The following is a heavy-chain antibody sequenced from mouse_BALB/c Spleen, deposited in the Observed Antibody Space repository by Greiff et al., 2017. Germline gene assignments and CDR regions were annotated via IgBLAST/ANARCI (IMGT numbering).Heavy chain of an antibody. D-gene: IGHD2-4*01. V-gene: IGHV5-17*02. J-gene: IGHJ4*01. Sequence: EVQGVESGGGLVQPGGSRKLSCAASGFTFSSFGMHWVRQAPEKGLEWVAYISSGSSTIYYADTVKGRFTISRDKPKNTLFLQMTSLRSEDTAMYYYARGRSTMITTDAMDYWGQGTSVTVSA. CDR1: GFTFSSFG. CDR3: ARGRSTMITTDAMDY. CDR2: ISSGSSTI.